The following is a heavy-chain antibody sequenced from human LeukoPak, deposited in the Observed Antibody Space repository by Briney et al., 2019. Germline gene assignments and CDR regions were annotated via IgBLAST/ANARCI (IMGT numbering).Heavy chain of an antibody. J-gene: IGHJ3*02. CDR1: GGSISSGDYY. CDR2: IYYSGST. Sequence: PSETLSLTCTVSGGSISSGDYYWSWIRQPPGKGLEWIGYIYYSGSTNYNPSLKSRVTISVDTSRNQFSLKLSSVTAADTAVYYCARHATHDPNDAFDIWGQGTMVTVSS. CDR3: ARHATHDPNDAFDI. V-gene: IGHV4-30-4*08.